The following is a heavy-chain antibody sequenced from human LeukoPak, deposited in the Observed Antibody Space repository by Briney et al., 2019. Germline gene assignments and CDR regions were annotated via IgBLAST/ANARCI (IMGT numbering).Heavy chain of an antibody. Sequence: SETLSLTCAVSGGSISPYYSSWIRQPPGKGLEWIGNIYYSGNIHYNPSLKSRVTISVDTSKNQFSLKLSSVTAADTAVYYCARTPLGNCSSASCLRYWYFDLWGRGTGVTVSS. V-gene: IGHV4-59*01. D-gene: IGHD2-2*01. CDR2: IYYSGNI. CDR3: ARTPLGNCSSASCLRYWYFDL. CDR1: GGSISPYY. J-gene: IGHJ2*01.